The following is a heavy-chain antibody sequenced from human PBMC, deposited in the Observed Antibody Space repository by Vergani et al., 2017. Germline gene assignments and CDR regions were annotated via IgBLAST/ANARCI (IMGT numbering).Heavy chain of an antibody. V-gene: IGHV4-61*02. Sequence: QVKLQESGPGLLKPSQTLSLTCTVSGESIRSGSHYWSWIRQPAGKGPEWIEHIHTGRSTDLNPSFKSRVSISVDTSKSHFSLKLNSVTVADTAVYYCARSRPYCTSGSCPAIWGQGTLVTVSS. D-gene: IGHD2-15*01. J-gene: IGHJ4*02. CDR2: IHTGRST. CDR3: ARSRPYCTSGSCPAI. CDR1: GESIRSGSHY.